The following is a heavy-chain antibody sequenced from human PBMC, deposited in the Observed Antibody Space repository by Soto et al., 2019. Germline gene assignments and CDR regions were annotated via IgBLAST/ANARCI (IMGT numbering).Heavy chain of an antibody. V-gene: IGHV1-58*01. J-gene: IGHJ6*02. CDR3: AADDQLPHYYYYGMDV. D-gene: IGHD2-2*01. Sequence: SVKVSCKASGFTFTSSAVQWVRQARGQRLEWIGWIVAGSGNTNYAQKFQERVTITRDMSTSTAYMELSSLRSEDTAVYYCAADDQLPHYYYYGMDVWGQGTTVTVSS. CDR1: GFTFTSSA. CDR2: IVAGSGNT.